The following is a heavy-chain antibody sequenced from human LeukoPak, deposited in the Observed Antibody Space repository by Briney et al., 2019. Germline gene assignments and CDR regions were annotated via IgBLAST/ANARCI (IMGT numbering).Heavy chain of an antibody. CDR1: GFTFSTYS. V-gene: IGHV3-48*01. D-gene: IGHD3-22*01. CDR3: ARGSTYYDSSGQVPFDY. CDR2: ISSSSTI. Sequence: GGSLRLSCAASGFTFSTYSMNWVRQAPGKGLEWVSYISSSSTIYYADSVEGRFTISRDNAKNLLYLQMNSLRAEDTAVYYCARGSTYYDSSGQVPFDYWGQGTLVTVSS. J-gene: IGHJ4*02.